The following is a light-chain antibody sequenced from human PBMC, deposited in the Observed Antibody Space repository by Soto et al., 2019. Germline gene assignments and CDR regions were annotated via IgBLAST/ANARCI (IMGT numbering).Light chain of an antibody. CDR1: QSISSY. Sequence: DIPMTQSPSSLSASVGDRVTITCRASQSISSYLNWYQQKPGKAPKLLIYAASSLQSGVPSRFSGSGSGTDFTLTISRLQPVDFATYYCQQSYSTPPWTFGQGTKVEIK. V-gene: IGKV1-39*01. CDR2: AAS. J-gene: IGKJ1*01. CDR3: QQSYSTPPWT.